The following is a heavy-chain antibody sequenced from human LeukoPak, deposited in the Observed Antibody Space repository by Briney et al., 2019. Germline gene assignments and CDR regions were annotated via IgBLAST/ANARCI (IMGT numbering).Heavy chain of an antibody. CDR2: NSGSGGST. J-gene: IGHJ4*02. D-gene: IGHD2-15*01. V-gene: IGHV3-23*01. CDR3: ARPNCSGGNCYFEYYFDY. Sequence: GRSLRLSCAASGFTFSSYAMTWVRQAPGKGLEWVSANSGSGGSTYYADSVMGRFTISRDSSKNTLSLQMNSLRAEDTAVYYCARPNCSGGNCYFEYYFDYWGQGTLVTVSS. CDR1: GFTFSSYA.